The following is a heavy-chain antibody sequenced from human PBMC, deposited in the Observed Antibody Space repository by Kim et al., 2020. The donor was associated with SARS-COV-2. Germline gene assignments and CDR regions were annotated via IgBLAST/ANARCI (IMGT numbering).Heavy chain of an antibody. Sequence: GGSLRLSCAASGLSLSSKAMTWVRQAPGRGLEWVSGISSTDGFRGYADSVKGRFSISKDTSKDTLYLQMDSLRAEDTAIYYCAISDSSAWHSGYWGQGTLVTVSS. J-gene: IGHJ4*02. CDR2: ISSTDGFR. V-gene: IGHV3-23*01. CDR1: GLSLSSKA. D-gene: IGHD6-19*01. CDR3: AISDSSAWHSGY.